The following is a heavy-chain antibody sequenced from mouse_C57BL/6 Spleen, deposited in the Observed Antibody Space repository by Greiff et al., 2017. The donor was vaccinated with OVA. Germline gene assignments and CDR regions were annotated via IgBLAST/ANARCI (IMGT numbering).Heavy chain of an antibody. J-gene: IGHJ4*01. Sequence: QVQLQQSGPELVKPGASVKLSCKASGYTFTSYDINWVKQRPGQGLEWIGWIYPRDGSTKYNEKFKGKATLTVDPSSSTAYMELHSLTSEDSAVYFCARSEVSTTVVATNYYAMDYWGQGTSVTVSS. CDR3: ARSEVSTTVVATNYYAMDY. D-gene: IGHD1-1*01. V-gene: IGHV1-85*01. CDR2: IYPRDGST. CDR1: GYTFTSYD.